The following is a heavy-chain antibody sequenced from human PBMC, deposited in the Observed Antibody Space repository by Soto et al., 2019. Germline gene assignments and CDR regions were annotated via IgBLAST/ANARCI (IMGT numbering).Heavy chain of an antibody. CDR2: ISGGAGTT. D-gene: IGHD1-1*01. J-gene: IGHJ5*02. V-gene: IGHV3-23*01. CDR1: GFTFSNSG. Sequence: EVQLLESGGGLVQPGGSLRLSCAASGFTFSNSGMSWVRQAPGKGLEWVSGISGGAGTTYYAESVKGRFTISRDNSKKTLYMQMNSLRAEDTAVYYCASLGWNIPHFGSWGQGTLVTVSS. CDR3: ASLGWNIPHFGS.